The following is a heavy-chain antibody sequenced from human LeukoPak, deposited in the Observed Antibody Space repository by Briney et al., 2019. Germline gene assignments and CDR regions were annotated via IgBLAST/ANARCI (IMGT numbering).Heavy chain of an antibody. D-gene: IGHD3-3*01. J-gene: IGHJ4*02. Sequence: SETLSLTCAVYGGSFSGYYWSWIRQPPGKGLEWIVEINHSGSTNYNPSLKSRVTISVDTSKNQFSLKLSSVTAADTAVYYCARGPRITIFGVVITEGPYYFDYWGQGTLVTVSS. V-gene: IGHV4-34*01. CDR3: ARGPRITIFGVVITEGPYYFDY. CDR1: GGSFSGYY. CDR2: INHSGST.